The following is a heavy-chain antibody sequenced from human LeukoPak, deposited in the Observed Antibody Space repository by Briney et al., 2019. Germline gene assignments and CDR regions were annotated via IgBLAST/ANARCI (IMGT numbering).Heavy chain of an antibody. CDR1: GGSFSGYY. D-gene: IGHD3-22*01. V-gene: IGHV4-34*01. Sequence: SETLSLTCAVYGGSFSGYYWSWIRQPPGKGLEWIGEINHSGSTNYNPSLKSRVTISVDTSKNQFSLKLSSVTAADTAVYYCARGEVYYDSSGYYFDYWGQGTLVTVSS. J-gene: IGHJ4*02. CDR2: INHSGST. CDR3: ARGEVYYDSSGYYFDY.